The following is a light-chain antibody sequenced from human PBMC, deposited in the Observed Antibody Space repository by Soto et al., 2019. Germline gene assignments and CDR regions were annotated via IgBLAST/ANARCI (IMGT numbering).Light chain of an antibody. J-gene: IGKJ1*01. CDR2: GAS. CDR1: QSVSSSY. Sequence: EIVLTQSPATLTLSPGDRATLSCRASQSVSSSYLAWYQQKPGQAPRLLIYGASSRATDIPDRFSGSGSGTDFTLTISRLEPEDFALYSCQHCDISAVTFGQGTKVEIK. V-gene: IGKV3-20*01. CDR3: QHCDISAVT.